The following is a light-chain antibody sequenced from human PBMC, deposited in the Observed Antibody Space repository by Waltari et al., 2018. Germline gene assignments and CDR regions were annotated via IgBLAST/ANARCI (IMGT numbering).Light chain of an antibody. J-gene: IGLJ2*01. V-gene: IGLV2-23*02. Sequence: QSALTPPASVPGSPGPSIPISCSRTSCYVGSYNLVPWYQQHPDKAPKLMIYEVSNRPSGVADRFSGSKSGNTASLTISGLQAEDEADYYCCSYAGSDTFVVLGGGTKLTVL. CDR2: EVS. CDR3: CSYAGSDTFVV. CDR1: SCYVGSYNL.